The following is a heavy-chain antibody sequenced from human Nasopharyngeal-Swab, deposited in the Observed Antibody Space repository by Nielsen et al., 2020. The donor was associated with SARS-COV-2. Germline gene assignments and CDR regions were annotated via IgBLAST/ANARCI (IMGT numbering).Heavy chain of an antibody. V-gene: IGHV4-34*01. CDR2: INHSGST. J-gene: IGHJ5*02. CDR3: ARRDPVVVVAALGIRLYDSTKFDP. CDR1: GGSFSGYY. Sequence: SQTLSLTCAVYGGSFSGYYWSWIRQPPGKGLAWIGEINHSGSTNYNPSLKSRVTISVDTSKNQFSLKLSSVTAADTAVYYCARRDPVVVVAALGIRLYDSTKFDPWGQGTLVTVSS. D-gene: IGHD2-15*01.